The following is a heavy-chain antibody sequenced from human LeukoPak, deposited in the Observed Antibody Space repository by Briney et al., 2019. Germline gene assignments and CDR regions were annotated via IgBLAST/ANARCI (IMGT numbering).Heavy chain of an antibody. CDR1: GGTFSSYA. D-gene: IGHD2-2*01. CDR2: IIPIFGTA. V-gene: IGHV1-69*13. CDR3: ARKLGYCSSTSCYNWFDP. J-gene: IGHJ5*02. Sequence: SVKVSCKASGGTFSSYAISWVRQAPGQGLEWMGGIIPIFGTANYAQKFQGRVTITADESTSTAYMELSSLRSEDTAVYYCARKLGYCSSTSCYNWFDPWGQGTLVTVSS.